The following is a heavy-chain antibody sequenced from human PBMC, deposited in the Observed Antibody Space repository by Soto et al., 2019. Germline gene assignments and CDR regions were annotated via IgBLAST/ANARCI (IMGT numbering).Heavy chain of an antibody. CDR1: GGSISSGDYY. Sequence: SETLSLTCTVSGGSISSGDYYWSWIRQPPGKGLEWIGYIYYSGSTYYNPSLKSRVTISVDTSKNQFSLKLSSVTAADTAVYYCARATYYDFWSGPTPYFDYWGQGTLVTVSS. CDR2: IYYSGST. J-gene: IGHJ4*02. CDR3: ARATYYDFWSGPTPYFDY. V-gene: IGHV4-30-4*01. D-gene: IGHD3-3*01.